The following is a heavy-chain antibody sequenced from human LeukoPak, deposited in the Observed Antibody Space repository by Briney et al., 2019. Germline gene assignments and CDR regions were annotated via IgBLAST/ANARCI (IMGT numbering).Heavy chain of an antibody. CDR3: ARGARSEDFDY. V-gene: IGHV4-39*07. J-gene: IGHJ4*02. Sequence: SETLSLTCTVSGGSISSSSYYWGWIRQPPGKGLERIGSIYYSGSTYYNPSLKSRVTISVDTSKNQFSLKLSSVTAADTAVYYCARGARSEDFDYWGQGTLVTVSS. CDR2: IYYSGST. D-gene: IGHD2-15*01. CDR1: GGSISSSSYY.